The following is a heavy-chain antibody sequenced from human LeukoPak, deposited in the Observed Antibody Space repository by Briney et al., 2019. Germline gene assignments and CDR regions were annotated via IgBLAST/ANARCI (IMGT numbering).Heavy chain of an antibody. V-gene: IGHV4-59*08. J-gene: IGHJ4*02. D-gene: IGHD6-19*01. CDR2: IYYSGST. Sequence: SETLSLTCTVSGGFISSYYWSWIRQPPGKGLEWIGYIYYSGSTNYNPSLKSRVTISVDTSKNQFSLKLSAVTAADTAVYYCARRTVAGGFDYWGQGTLVTVSS. CDR3: ARRTVAGGFDY. CDR1: GGFISSYY.